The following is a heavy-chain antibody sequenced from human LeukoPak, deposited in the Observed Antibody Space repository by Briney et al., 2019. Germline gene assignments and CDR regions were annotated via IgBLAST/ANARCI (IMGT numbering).Heavy chain of an antibody. CDR1: GFTFSTYW. CDR3: ARDGGWYKRGLDHYYYYMDV. J-gene: IGHJ6*03. Sequence: GGSLRLSCAASGFTFSTYWMNWFRQTPGKGLEWVAKIKADGGEKDHVASVKGRFTISRDNAKNSLYLQMNSLRVEDTALYYCARDGGWYKRGLDHYYYYMDVWGKGTTVIVSS. V-gene: IGHV3-7*03. CDR2: IKADGGEK. D-gene: IGHD6-19*01.